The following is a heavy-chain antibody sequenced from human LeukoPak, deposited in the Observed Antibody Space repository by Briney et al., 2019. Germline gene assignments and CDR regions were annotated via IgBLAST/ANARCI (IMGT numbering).Heavy chain of an antibody. V-gene: IGHV4-59*08. CDR1: GGPISSYY. CDR3: ARQPGFTSAPEY. CDR2: MYYSGST. D-gene: IGHD1-1*01. J-gene: IGHJ4*02. Sequence: SETLSLTCTVSGGPISSYYWSWIRQPPGKGLEWIGYMYYSGSTNYNPSLKSRVTISVDTSKNQFSLKLSSLTAADTAVYYCARQPGFTSAPEYWGQGTLVTVSS.